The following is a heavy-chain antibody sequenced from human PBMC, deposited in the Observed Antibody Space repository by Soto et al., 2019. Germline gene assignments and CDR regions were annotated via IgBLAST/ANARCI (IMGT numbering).Heavy chain of an antibody. CDR2: ISYDGSNK. CDR3: AKGVLRGEIYYYGMDV. V-gene: IGHV3-30*18. J-gene: IGHJ6*02. Sequence: GGSLRLSCAASGFTFSSYGMHWVRQAPGKGLEWVAVISYDGSNKYYADSVKGRFTISRDNSKNTLYLQMNSLRAEDTAVYYCAKGVLRGEIYYYGMDVWGQGTTVTVSS. CDR1: GFTFSSYG. D-gene: IGHD3-16*01.